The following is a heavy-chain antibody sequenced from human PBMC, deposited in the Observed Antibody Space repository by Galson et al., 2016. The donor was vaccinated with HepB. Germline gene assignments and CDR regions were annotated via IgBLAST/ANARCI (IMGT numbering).Heavy chain of an antibody. CDR2: IHYSGNT. V-gene: IGHV4-59*08. Sequence: ETLSLTCTVSGGSISSYYWSWIRQPPGKGLEWIAYIHYSGNTNYNPSLRSRVTISVDTSKNQFSLKLSSVTAADTAVYYCARQAAYYDFWNGSYYFDYWGQGTLVTVSS. CDR1: GGSISSYY. CDR3: ARQAAYYDFWNGSYYFDY. J-gene: IGHJ4*02. D-gene: IGHD3-3*01.